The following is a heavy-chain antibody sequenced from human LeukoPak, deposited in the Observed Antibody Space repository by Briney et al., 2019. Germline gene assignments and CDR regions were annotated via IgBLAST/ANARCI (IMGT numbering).Heavy chain of an antibody. Sequence: SVTLSLTGTVSAVSISSGGYYWNWIRQHPGKGLEWIGYIYCSGFTYYNPSLKSRLTISVDTSKIQFSLKLSSVTAADTAVYYCVRGVRDSTAYYHFDYWGQGTLVTVSS. CDR1: AVSISSGGYY. J-gene: IGHJ4*02. CDR2: IYCSGFT. D-gene: IGHD3-22*01. V-gene: IGHV4-31*03. CDR3: VRGVRDSTAYYHFDY.